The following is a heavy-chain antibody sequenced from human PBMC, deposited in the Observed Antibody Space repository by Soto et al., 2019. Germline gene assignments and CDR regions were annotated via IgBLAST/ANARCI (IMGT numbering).Heavy chain of an antibody. J-gene: IGHJ4*02. CDR3: ARGGPSGYYYYFDS. V-gene: IGHV4-39*01. CDR1: GASISSGGYY. Sequence: PSETLSLTCTVSGASISSGGYYWGWIRQPPGKGLEWIGSIYDSGTAYYNPSFKRRVRRYIDTSKNQFSLELTSVTAADTAVYYCARGGPSGYYYYFDSWGQGTLVTVSS. D-gene: IGHD3-22*01. CDR2: IYDSGTA.